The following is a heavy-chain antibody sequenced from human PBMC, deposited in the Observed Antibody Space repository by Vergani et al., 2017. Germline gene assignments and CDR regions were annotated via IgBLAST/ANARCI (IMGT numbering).Heavy chain of an antibody. Sequence: KESGPVLVKPTETLTLTCTVSGFSLSNARMGVSWIRQPAGKGLEWIGRIYTSGSTNYNPSLKSRVTMSVDTSKNQFSLKLSSVTAADTAVYYCARLKAARTSYYYYYMDVWGKGTTVTVSS. CDR1: GFSLSNAR. J-gene: IGHJ6*03. CDR3: ARLKAARTSYYYYYMDV. D-gene: IGHD6-6*01. V-gene: IGHV4-61*02. CDR2: IYTSGST.